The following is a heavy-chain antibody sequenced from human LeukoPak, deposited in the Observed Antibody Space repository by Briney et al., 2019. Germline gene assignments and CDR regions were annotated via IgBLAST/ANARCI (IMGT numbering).Heavy chain of an antibody. V-gene: IGHV3-23*01. CDR3: AKDSYYYDTSGYDYFDY. Sequence: GGSLRLSCAASGFTFSNYAMSWVRQALGKGLEWVSPISGSGGSTYYADSVKGRFTISRDNSKNTLYLQMNSLRAEDTAVYYCAKDSYYYDTSGYDYFDYWGQGTLVTVSS. J-gene: IGHJ4*02. CDR1: GFTFSNYA. D-gene: IGHD3-22*01. CDR2: ISGSGGST.